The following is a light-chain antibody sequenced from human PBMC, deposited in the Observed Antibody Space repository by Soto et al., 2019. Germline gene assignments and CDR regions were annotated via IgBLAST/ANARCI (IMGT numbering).Light chain of an antibody. CDR3: QVWDSSSDHPWV. CDR1: SSDVGAFNY. Sequence: QSVLTQPASVSGSPGQAITISCSGTSSDVGAFNYVSWYQQHPGKAPKLMIYDVSNRPSGIPERFSGSNPGNTATLTISRIEAGDEADYYCQVWDSSSDHPWVFGGGTKLTVL. V-gene: IGLV2-14*03. CDR2: DVS. J-gene: IGLJ3*02.